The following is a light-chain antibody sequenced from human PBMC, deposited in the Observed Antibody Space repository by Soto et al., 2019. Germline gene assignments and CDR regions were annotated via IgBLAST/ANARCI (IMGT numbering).Light chain of an antibody. CDR1: QSISTN. V-gene: IGKV3-15*01. CDR2: GAS. CDR3: QQYHNWPPKYT. J-gene: IGKJ2*01. Sequence: EMMMTQSPATLSVSPGGRVTLSCTASQSISTNLAWYQQKPGQAPRLLIYGASTRATGIPARFSGSGSGTEFTLTISSLKSEDFAVYYCQQYHNWPPKYTFGQGTKVEIK.